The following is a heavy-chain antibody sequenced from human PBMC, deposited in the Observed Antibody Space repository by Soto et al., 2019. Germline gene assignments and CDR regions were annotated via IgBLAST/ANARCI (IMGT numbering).Heavy chain of an antibody. V-gene: IGHV1-46*01. Sequence: ASVKVSCKASGYTFTSYYMHWVRQAPGQGLEWMGIINPSGGSTSYAQKFQGRVTMTRDTSTSTVYMELSSLRSEDTAVYYCARTFTSGWPVHSNWFDPWGQGTLVTVSS. J-gene: IGHJ5*02. D-gene: IGHD6-19*01. CDR2: INPSGGST. CDR1: GYTFTSYY. CDR3: ARTFTSGWPVHSNWFDP.